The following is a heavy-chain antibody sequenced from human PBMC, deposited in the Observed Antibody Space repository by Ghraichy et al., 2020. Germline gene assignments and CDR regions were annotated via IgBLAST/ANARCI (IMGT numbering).Heavy chain of an antibody. CDR2: IYWDDDK. Sequence: TLSLTCTFSGFSLDTTGGGVGWIRQPPGKALEWLDLIYWDDDKHYSPSLRSRLAITKDTSKNQVVLTMTNMDPVDTATYYCAHLIASSGSFDYWGQGTFVTVSS. CDR1: GFSLDTTGGG. CDR3: AHLIASSGSFDY. V-gene: IGHV2-5*02. J-gene: IGHJ4*02. D-gene: IGHD6-13*01.